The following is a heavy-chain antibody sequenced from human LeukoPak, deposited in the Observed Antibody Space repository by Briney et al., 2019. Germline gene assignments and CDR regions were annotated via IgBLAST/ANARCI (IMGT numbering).Heavy chain of an antibody. V-gene: IGHV3-21*01. CDR2: ISSSSSYI. D-gene: IGHD3-10*01. Sequence: GGSLRLSCAASGFTFSSYRMNWVRQAPGKGLEWVSSISSSSSYIYYADSVKGRFTISRDNAKNSLYLQMNSLRAEDTAVYYCARDVRDYYGSRRMDVWGKGTTVTVSS. CDR3: ARDVRDYYGSRRMDV. CDR1: GFTFSSYR. J-gene: IGHJ6*03.